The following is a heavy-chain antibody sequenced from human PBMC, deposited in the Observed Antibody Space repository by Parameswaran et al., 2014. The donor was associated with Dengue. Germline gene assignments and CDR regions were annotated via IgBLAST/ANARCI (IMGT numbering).Heavy chain of an antibody. V-gene: IGHV1-3*01. Sequence: WVRQAPGQRLEWMGWINAGNGNTKYSQKFQGRVTITRDTSASTAYMELSSLRSEDTAVYYCARSPYYYDSSGYPLGWFDPWGQGTLVTVSS. CDR3: ARSPYYYDSSGYPLGWFDP. J-gene: IGHJ5*02. D-gene: IGHD3-22*01. CDR2: INAGNGNT.